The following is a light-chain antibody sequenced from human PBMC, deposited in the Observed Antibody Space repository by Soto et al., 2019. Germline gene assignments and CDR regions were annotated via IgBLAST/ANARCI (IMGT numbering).Light chain of an antibody. Sequence: ESVLTQSPGTLSMSPGERATLSCRASQSVSSSYSAWYQQKPGQAPRLLTYGASRRATGIPDRFSGSGSGTDFTLTISRLEPEDFAVYYSQQYGSSPFTFGPGTKVDIK. CDR3: QQYGSSPFT. CDR2: GAS. CDR1: QSVSSSY. J-gene: IGKJ3*01. V-gene: IGKV3-20*01.